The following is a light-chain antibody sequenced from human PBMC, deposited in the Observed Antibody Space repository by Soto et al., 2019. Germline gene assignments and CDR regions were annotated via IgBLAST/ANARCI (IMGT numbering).Light chain of an antibody. J-gene: IGKJ1*01. CDR3: QQYDGYPWT. Sequence: DIQVTQSPSSLSRCLLDIVTITCRTSQGISSWLAWYQQKPGKAPKLLIYRASYLESGVPSRFSGSGSGTEFTLTIGYLQPDDFATYYCQQYDGYPWTFGQGTKVDI. CDR2: RAS. CDR1: QGISSW. V-gene: IGKV1-5*03.